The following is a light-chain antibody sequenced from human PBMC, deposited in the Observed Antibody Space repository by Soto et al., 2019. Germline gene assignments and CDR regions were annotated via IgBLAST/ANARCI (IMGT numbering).Light chain of an antibody. V-gene: IGKV3-15*01. Sequence: EIVMTQSPATLSVSPGERATLSCRASQSVSSNLAWYQQKPGQAPRLLIYGASTWATGIPVRFSGSGSGTEFTLTINSLQPEDFVVYYCQHYNPWPGFGQGTKLEIK. J-gene: IGKJ2*01. CDR2: GAS. CDR3: QHYNPWPG. CDR1: QSVSSN.